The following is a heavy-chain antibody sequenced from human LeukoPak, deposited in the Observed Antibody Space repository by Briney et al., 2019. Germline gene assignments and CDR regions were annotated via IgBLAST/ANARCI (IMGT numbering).Heavy chain of an antibody. CDR1: GGTFSSYA. CDR3: AREPKSYYYDSSGYYGDYYYYMDV. D-gene: IGHD3-22*01. J-gene: IGHJ6*03. V-gene: IGHV1-69*05. CDR2: IIPIFGTA. Sequence: SVNVSCKASGGTFSSYAISWVRQAPGQGLEWMGGIIPIFGTANYAQKFQGRVTITTDESTSTAYMELSSLRSEDTAVYYCAREPKSYYYDSSGYYGDYYYYMDVWGKGTTVTVSS.